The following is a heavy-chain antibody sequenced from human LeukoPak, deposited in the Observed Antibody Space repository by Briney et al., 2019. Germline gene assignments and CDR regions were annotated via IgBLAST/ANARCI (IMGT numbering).Heavy chain of an antibody. D-gene: IGHD3-22*01. J-gene: IGHJ4*02. CDR2: ISSSSSYI. CDR1: GFTFSSYS. CDR3: AKGRSYYDSSGYSRLDY. V-gene: IGHV3-21*01. Sequence: PGGSLRLSCAASGFTFSSYSMNWVRQAPGKGLEWVSSISSSSSYIHYADSVKGRFTISRDNSKNTLYLQMNSLRAEDTAVYYCAKGRSYYDSSGYSRLDYWGQGTLVTVSS.